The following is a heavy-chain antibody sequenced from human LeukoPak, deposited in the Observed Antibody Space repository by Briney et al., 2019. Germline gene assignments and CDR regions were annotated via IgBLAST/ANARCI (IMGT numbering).Heavy chain of an antibody. V-gene: IGHV4-39*07. J-gene: IGHJ3*02. Sequence: SETLSLTCTVSGGSISSSSYYWGWIRQPPGKGLEWIGSIYYSGSTYYNPSLKSRVTISVDTSKNQFSLKLSSVTAADTAVYYCARRRGAFDIWGQGTMVTVSS. CDR1: GGSISSSSYY. D-gene: IGHD3-10*01. CDR2: IYYSGST. CDR3: ARRRGAFDI.